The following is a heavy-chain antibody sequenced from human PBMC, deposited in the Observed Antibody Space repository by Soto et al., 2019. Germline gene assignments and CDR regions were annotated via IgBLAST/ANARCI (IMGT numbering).Heavy chain of an antibody. CDR3: AKDPXHEYCXGXXXXXXDX. V-gene: IGHV3-9*01. J-gene: IGHJ4*01. CDR2: ITWNSGTL. D-gene: IGHD2-15*01. CDR1: GFTFDDYA. Sequence: GGSLRLSCAASGFTFDDYAMHWVRQPPGRGLKWVSGITWNSGTLGYADSVKGRFTISRDNAKNSLYLQMNSLRADDTALYYCAKDPXHEYCXGXXXXXXDXSXXGILVTV.